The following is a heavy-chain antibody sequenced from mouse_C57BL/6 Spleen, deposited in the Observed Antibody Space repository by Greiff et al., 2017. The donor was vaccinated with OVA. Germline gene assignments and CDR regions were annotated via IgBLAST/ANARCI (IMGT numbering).Heavy chain of an antibody. D-gene: IGHD1-1*01. CDR3: ARVGALYGSRRFAY. J-gene: IGHJ3*01. Sequence: QVQLQQPGAELVKPGASVKMSCKASGYTFTSYWITWVKQRPGQGLEWIGDIYPGSGSTNYNEKFKSKATLTVDTSSSTAYMQLSSLTSEDSAVYYCARVGALYGSRRFAYWGQGTLVTVSA. V-gene: IGHV1-55*01. CDR2: IYPGSGST. CDR1: GYTFTSYW.